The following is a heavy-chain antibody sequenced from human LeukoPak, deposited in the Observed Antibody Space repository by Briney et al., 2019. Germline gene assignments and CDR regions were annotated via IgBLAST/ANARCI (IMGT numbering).Heavy chain of an antibody. CDR1: GYAFTGYY. Sequence: ASVKVSCKPSGYAFTGYYILWVRQAPGQGLEWMGWINPNSGGTKYAQKFQGRVTMTRDTSISTAYMELSRLRSDDTAVYYCARARYDSSGYYSFSDYWGQGTLVTVSS. D-gene: IGHD3-22*01. CDR2: INPNSGGT. CDR3: ARARYDSSGYYSFSDY. J-gene: IGHJ4*02. V-gene: IGHV1-2*02.